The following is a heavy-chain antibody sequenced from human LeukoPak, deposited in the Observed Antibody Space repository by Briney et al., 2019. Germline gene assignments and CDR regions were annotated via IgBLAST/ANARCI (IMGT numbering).Heavy chain of an antibody. J-gene: IGHJ4*02. CDR1: VFTFSTFD. CDR2: ISGSGTTT. V-gene: IGHV3-23*01. CDR3: AKDQSFSD. Sequence: PGGSLRLSCVASVFTFSTFDMSWVRQPPGKGLEWVATISGSGTTTNYADSVKGRFTVSRDIFRNTLYLQMSSLRAEDTAIYYCAKDQSFSDWGQGTLVTVSS. D-gene: IGHD3-3*02.